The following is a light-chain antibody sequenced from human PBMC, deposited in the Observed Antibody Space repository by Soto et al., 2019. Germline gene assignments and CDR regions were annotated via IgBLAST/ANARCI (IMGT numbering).Light chain of an antibody. CDR3: YQYGSTPPT. Sequence: ETVLTQSPATLSFSLGERATISCLASQGVSSSLAWYQQKPGQAPRLLIWGVSNRATGIPDRFSGSGSGTDFTLTISRLEPEDFAVFYCYQYGSTPPTFGQGTKVDI. V-gene: IGKV3-20*01. J-gene: IGKJ1*01. CDR2: GVS. CDR1: QGVSSS.